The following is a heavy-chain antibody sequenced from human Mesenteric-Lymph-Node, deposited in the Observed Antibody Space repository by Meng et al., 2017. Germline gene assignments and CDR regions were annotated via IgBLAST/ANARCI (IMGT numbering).Heavy chain of an antibody. CDR2: INHSGST. CDR1: GGAFSGYS. D-gene: IGHD5-24*01. V-gene: IGHV4-34*01. Sequence: QVQLQQWGAGLLKPSEALSLTFAVYGGAFSGYSWSWIRQPPGKGLEWIGEINHSGSTNYNPSLKSRVTISVDTSKNQFSLKLSSVTAADTAVYYCAREAGRDGYATPKFDYWGQGTLVTVSS. J-gene: IGHJ4*02. CDR3: AREAGRDGYATPKFDY.